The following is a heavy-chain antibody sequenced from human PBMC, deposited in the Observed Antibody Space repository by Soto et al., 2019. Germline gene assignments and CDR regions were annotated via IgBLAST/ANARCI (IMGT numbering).Heavy chain of an antibody. CDR1: GFTFNDYA. Sequence: EVQLVESGGGLVQPGRSLRLSCVTSGFTFNDYAMHWVRQAPGKGLEWVSGINCNRGSIAYADSVKGRFIISRDNAKNSLYLQMSSLRTEDSALYCCGKDVRAYLSWLDAWGQGALVSVSS. CDR2: INCNRGSI. V-gene: IGHV3-9*01. CDR3: GKDVRAYLSWLDA. J-gene: IGHJ5*02. D-gene: IGHD2-2*01.